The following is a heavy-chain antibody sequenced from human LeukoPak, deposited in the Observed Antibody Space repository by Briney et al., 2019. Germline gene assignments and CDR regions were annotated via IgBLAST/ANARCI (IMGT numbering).Heavy chain of an antibody. CDR3: AKDIHGSGRVLAFDI. J-gene: IGHJ3*02. V-gene: IGHV3-53*05. Sequence: PGGSLRLSCAASGFTVSSNYMSWVRQAPGKGLEWVSVIYSGGSTYYADSVKGRFTISRDNSKNTLYLQMNSLRAEDTALYYCAKDIHGSGRVLAFDIWGQGTMVTVSS. D-gene: IGHD3-10*01. CDR2: IYSGGST. CDR1: GFTVSSNY.